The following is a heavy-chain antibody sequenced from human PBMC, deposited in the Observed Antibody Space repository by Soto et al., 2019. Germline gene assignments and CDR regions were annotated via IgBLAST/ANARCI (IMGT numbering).Heavy chain of an antibody. CDR1: GYTFTSYD. J-gene: IGHJ6*02. D-gene: IGHD4-17*01. V-gene: IGHV1-8*01. CDR3: AKSIRGLRGFHYYSGMDV. Sequence: QVQLVQSGAEVKKPGASVKVSCKASGYTFTSYDINWVRQATGQGLEWMGWMNPNSGNTGYAQKFQGRVTMTRNTSISTAYMELSSLRSEDTAVYYCAKSIRGLRGFHYYSGMDVWGQGNTVTVS. CDR2: MNPNSGNT.